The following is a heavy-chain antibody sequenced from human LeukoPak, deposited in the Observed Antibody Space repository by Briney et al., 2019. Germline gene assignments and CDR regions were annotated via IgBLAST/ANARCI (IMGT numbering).Heavy chain of an antibody. CDR3: AREAAGLGGYYFDY. D-gene: IGHD6-13*01. CDR2: IIPIFGTA. J-gene: IGHJ4*02. CDR1: GGTFSRYA. Sequence: SVKVSCKASGGTFSRYAISWVRQAPGQGLEWMGRIIPIFGTANYAQKFQGRVTITTDESTSTAYMELSSLRSEDTAVYYCAREAAGLGGYYFDYWGQGTLVTVSS. V-gene: IGHV1-69*05.